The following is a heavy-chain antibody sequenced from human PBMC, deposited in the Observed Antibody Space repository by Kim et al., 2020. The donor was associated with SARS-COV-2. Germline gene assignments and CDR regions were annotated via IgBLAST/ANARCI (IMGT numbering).Heavy chain of an antibody. V-gene: IGHV3-30*18. Sequence: GGSLRLSCAASGFTFCSYGMHWVRQAPGKGLEWVAVISYDGSNKYYADSVKGRFTISRDNSKNTLYLRMNSLRAEDTAVYYCAKGGFPAAFDIWGQGTMVTVSS. J-gene: IGHJ3*02. CDR2: ISYDGSNK. CDR1: GFTFCSYG. CDR3: AKGGFPAAFDI.